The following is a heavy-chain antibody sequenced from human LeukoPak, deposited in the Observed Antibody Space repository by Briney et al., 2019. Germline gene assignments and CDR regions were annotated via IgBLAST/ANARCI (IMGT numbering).Heavy chain of an antibody. CDR3: ARQTGSGLFILP. J-gene: IGHJ4*02. CDR1: GGSISSSSYY. Sequence: SETLSLTCTVSGGSISSSSYYWGWIRQPPGKGLEWIGNIYYSGSTYYNPSLKSRVTISVDTSKNQFSLKLSSVTAADTAVYYCARQTGSGLFILPGGQGTLVTVSS. D-gene: IGHD3/OR15-3a*01. V-gene: IGHV4-39*07. CDR2: IYYSGST.